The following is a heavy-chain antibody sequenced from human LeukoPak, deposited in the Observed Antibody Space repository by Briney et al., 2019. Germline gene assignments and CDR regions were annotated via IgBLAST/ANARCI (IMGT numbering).Heavy chain of an antibody. CDR2: INPNSGGT. V-gene: IGHV1-2*02. J-gene: IGHJ4*02. CDR3: ARGQREYYDILTGYWMLDY. CDR1: GYTFTGYY. D-gene: IGHD3-9*01. Sequence: ASVKVSCKASGYTFTGYYMHWVRQAPGQGLELMGWINPNSGGTNYAQKFQGRVTMTRDTSISTAYMELSRLRSDDTAVYYCARGQREYYDILTGYWMLDYWGQGTLVTVSS.